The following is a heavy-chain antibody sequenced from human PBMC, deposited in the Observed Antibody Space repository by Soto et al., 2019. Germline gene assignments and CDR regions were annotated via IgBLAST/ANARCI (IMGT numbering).Heavy chain of an antibody. CDR2: IYPGASTT. D-gene: IGHD3-22*01. Sequence: PGEYLKISCQTSGYIFAPYWIGWVRQMPGKGLEWLGVIYPGASTTRYSPSFRGQVAISVDKSISTAYLQWSSLKASDIAIYFCVRLPDSSGATFDYWGHGTLVTVSA. CDR1: GYIFAPYW. J-gene: IGHJ4*01. V-gene: IGHV5-51*01. CDR3: VRLPDSSGATFDY.